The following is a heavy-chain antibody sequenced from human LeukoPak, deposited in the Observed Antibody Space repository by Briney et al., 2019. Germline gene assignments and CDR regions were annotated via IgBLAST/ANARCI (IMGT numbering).Heavy chain of an antibody. V-gene: IGHV4-59*01. J-gene: IGHJ4*02. CDR3: ARGTHSSSWRPGFDY. CDR1: GESISGFY. D-gene: IGHD6-13*01. Sequence: SETLSLTCTVSGESISGFYWTWIRQPPGKGLEWIGYIYYSGSTNYNPSLKSRVTISVDTSKNQFSLKLSSVTAADTAVYYCARGTHSSSWRPGFDYWGQGTLVTVSS. CDR2: IYYSGST.